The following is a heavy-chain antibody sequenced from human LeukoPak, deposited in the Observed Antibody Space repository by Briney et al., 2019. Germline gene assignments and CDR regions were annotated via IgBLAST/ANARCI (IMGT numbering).Heavy chain of an antibody. CDR2: ISYDGSNK. CDR3: ARDSSAYFDY. J-gene: IGHJ4*02. Sequence: GRSLRLSCAASGFTFSSYAMHWVRQAPGKGLEWVAVISYDGSNKYYADSVKGRFTISRDNSKNTLYLQMSSLRAEDTAVYYCARDSSAYFDYWGQGTLVTVSS. CDR1: GFTFSSYA. D-gene: IGHD3-22*01. V-gene: IGHV3-30-3*01.